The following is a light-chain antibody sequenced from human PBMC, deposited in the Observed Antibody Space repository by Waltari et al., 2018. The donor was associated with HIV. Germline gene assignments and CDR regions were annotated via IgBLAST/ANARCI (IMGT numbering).Light chain of an antibody. CDR1: SSNIGAGSD. J-gene: IGLJ3*02. V-gene: IGLV1-40*01. CDR2: GNT. CDR3: QSYDSSLSGSV. Sequence: SVLTQPPSVSGAPGLRVTISCPVTSSNIGAGSDVHWYQQLPGTPPKLLIYGNTNRPSGVPHRCSGSKSGTSASLAITGLQAEDEADYYCQSYDSSLSGSVFGGGTKLTVL.